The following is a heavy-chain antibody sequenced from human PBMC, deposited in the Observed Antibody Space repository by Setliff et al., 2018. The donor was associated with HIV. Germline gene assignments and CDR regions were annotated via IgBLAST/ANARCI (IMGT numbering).Heavy chain of an antibody. D-gene: IGHD6-6*01. J-gene: IGHJ4*02. V-gene: IGHV4-34*09. Sequence: PSETLSLTCGVYGESLSDYSWNWIRQPPGKGLEWIGYIYHSGSSYYNPSLKSRVSISVDTSKNQFSLKLSSVTAADTAVYYCARERARMSLDYWGQGTLVTVSS. CDR2: IYHSGSS. CDR3: ARERARMSLDY. CDR1: GESLSDYS.